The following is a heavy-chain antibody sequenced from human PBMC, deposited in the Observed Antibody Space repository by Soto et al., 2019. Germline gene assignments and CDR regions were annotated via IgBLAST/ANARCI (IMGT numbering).Heavy chain of an antibody. CDR2: IFHSGGT. CDR1: GGSINSGDYY. Sequence: SETLSLTCTVSGGSINSGDYYWTWVRQPPGKGLEWIGNIFHSGGTYYTPSLQSRVTISLDTSKNHFSLKLSSVTPADTAVYYCARDRYSGSGNYYNFYSGMDVWGQGTTVTVSS. V-gene: IGHV4-30-4*01. D-gene: IGHD3-10*01. J-gene: IGHJ6*02. CDR3: ARDRYSGSGNYYNFYSGMDV.